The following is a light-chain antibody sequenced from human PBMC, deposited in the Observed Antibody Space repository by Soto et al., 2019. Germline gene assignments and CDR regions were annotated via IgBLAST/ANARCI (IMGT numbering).Light chain of an antibody. Sequence: DIQMTQSPSSLSASVGDRVTITCRASQSISSYLNWYQQKPGKAPKLLIYAASSLQSGVPSRFSGGRSRTDFTLTISSLQPEDFATYYCQQSYSTPPYTFGQGTKLEIK. J-gene: IGKJ2*01. CDR3: QQSYSTPPYT. CDR1: QSISSY. V-gene: IGKV1-39*01. CDR2: AAS.